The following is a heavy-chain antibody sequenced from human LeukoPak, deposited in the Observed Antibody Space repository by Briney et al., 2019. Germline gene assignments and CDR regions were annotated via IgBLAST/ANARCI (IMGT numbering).Heavy chain of an antibody. V-gene: IGHV4-34*01. CDR1: GGSFSGYY. CDR3: ARGPMVDYYDGSGYYYFDS. J-gene: IGHJ4*02. Sequence: SETLSLTCAVYGGSFSGYYWSWIRQPPGKGLEGIGEINHSGSTNYNPSLKSRVTISVDTSKNQFSLKLSSVTAADTAVYYCARGPMVDYYDGSGYYYFDSWGQGTLVTVSS. D-gene: IGHD3-22*01. CDR2: INHSGST.